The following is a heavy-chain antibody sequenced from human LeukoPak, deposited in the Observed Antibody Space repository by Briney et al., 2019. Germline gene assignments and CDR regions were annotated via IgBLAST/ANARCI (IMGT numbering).Heavy chain of an antibody. D-gene: IGHD6-13*01. CDR3: AKGRRGAAGIWAN. CDR2: IKEDGTDK. Sequence: GGSLRLSCAASGFYFSSYWMSWVRQAPGKGLEWVANIKEDGTDKYYVDSVKGRFTISRDNAKNSLYLQMNSLRAEDTGVYYCAKGRRGAAGIWANWGQGTLVTVSS. CDR1: GFYFSSYW. V-gene: IGHV3-7*01. J-gene: IGHJ4*02.